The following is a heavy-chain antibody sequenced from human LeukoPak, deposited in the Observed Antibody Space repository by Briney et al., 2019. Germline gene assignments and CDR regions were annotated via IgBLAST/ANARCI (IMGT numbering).Heavy chain of an antibody. CDR1: GGSISSYY. D-gene: IGHD3-10*01. Sequence: SETLSLTCTVSGGSISSYYWSWIRQPAGKGLEWIGRIYTSGSTNYNPSLKSRVTMSVDTSKNQFSLKLSSVTAADTAGYYCAREVYYYGSGSYFNYWGQGTLVTVSS. V-gene: IGHV4-4*07. CDR2: IYTSGST. J-gene: IGHJ4*02. CDR3: AREVYYYGSGSYFNY.